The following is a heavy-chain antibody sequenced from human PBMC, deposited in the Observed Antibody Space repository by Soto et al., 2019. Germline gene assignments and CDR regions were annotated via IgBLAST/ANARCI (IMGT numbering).Heavy chain of an antibody. Sequence: PGGSLRLSCAASGFTFSSYAMHWVRQAPGKGLEWVAVISYDGSNKYYADSVKGRFTISRDNSKNTLYLQMNSLRAEDTAVYYCARDSSDIVVVPAHHYYYYYGMDVWGQGTTVTVSS. CDR3: ARDSSDIVVVPAHHYYYYYGMDV. D-gene: IGHD2-2*01. J-gene: IGHJ6*02. V-gene: IGHV3-30-3*01. CDR2: ISYDGSNK. CDR1: GFTFSSYA.